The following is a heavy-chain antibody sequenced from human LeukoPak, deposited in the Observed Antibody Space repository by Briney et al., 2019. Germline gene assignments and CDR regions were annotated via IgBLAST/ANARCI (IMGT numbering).Heavy chain of an antibody. V-gene: IGHV3-9*01. J-gene: IGHJ6*02. D-gene: IGHD2-15*01. CDR2: ISWNSGSI. CDR3: AKDMWAPLGYGDYYYGMDV. CDR1: GFTFDDYA. Sequence: GGSLRLSCAASGFTFDDYAMHWVRQAPGKGLEWVSGISWNSGSIGYADSVKGRFTISRDNAKNSLYLQMNSLRAEDTALYYCAKDMWAPLGYGDYYYGMDVWGQGTTVTVSS.